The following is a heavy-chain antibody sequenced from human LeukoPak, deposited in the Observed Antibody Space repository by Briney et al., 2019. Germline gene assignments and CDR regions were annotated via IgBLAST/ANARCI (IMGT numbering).Heavy chain of an antibody. CDR1: GSTFTGAY. CDR3: ARALFNSGYIY. D-gene: IGHD3-9*01. V-gene: IGHV1-2*02. Sequence: ASVKVSCKASGSTFTGAYMHWVRQAPGQGLEWMGWINPNSGETKFAQKFQGRVTLTRDTSISTLYMDLGGLTSDDTAVYYCARALFNSGYIYWGQGSLVTVSS. J-gene: IGHJ1*01. CDR2: INPNSGET.